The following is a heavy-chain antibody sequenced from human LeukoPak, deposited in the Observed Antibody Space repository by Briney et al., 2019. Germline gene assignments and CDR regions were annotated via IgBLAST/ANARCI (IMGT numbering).Heavy chain of an antibody. D-gene: IGHD3-9*01. CDR3: ARDYTSYFP. J-gene: IGHJ5*02. Sequence: GGSLRLSCEASGFTFSSYWMSWVRQAPGKGLEWVSNIKTDGSEKYYVDSVKGRFTISRDNAKNSLYLQMNSLRAEDTAVYYCARDYTSYFPRGQGTLVIVSS. CDR2: IKTDGSEK. CDR1: GFTFSSYW. V-gene: IGHV3-7*03.